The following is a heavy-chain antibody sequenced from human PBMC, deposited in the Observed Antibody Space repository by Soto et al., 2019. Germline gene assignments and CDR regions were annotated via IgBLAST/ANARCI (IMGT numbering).Heavy chain of an antibody. J-gene: IGHJ6*02. Sequence: LRLSCAASGFTFSSYAMSWVRQAPGEGLEWVSAITGSGSSAYYADSVRGRFIISRDHSKNTLYLQMSSLGAEDTAIYYCAKEGAIAARRYGLDVWGQGTTVTVSS. D-gene: IGHD6-6*01. CDR3: AKEGAIAARRYGLDV. V-gene: IGHV3-23*01. CDR2: ITGSGSSA. CDR1: GFTFSSYA.